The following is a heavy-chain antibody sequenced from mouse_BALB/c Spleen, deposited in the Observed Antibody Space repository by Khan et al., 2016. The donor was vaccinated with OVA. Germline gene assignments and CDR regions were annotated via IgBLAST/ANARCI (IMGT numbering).Heavy chain of an antibody. CDR1: GYSITSDYV. V-gene: IGHV3-2*02. CDR3: ARKNYYGDAMDY. CDR2: ISYCGST. D-gene: IGHD1-2*01. J-gene: IGHJ4*01. Sequence: EVQLVETGPGLVKPSQSLSLTCTVSGYSITSDYVWYWLRQLPGNKLELMGYISYCGSTSYNPSFKSRISFTRDTSKNQFFLQLNSVTTEDTATDYCARKNYYGDAMDYWGQGTSVTVSS.